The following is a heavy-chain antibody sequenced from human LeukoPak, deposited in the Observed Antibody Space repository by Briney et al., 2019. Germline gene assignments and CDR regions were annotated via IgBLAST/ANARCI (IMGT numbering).Heavy chain of an antibody. Sequence: SETLSLTCTVSGDSVISGDYRWTWIRQPPGKGLEWIGYIYHSGSTNYNPSLKSRVTISVDTSKNQFSLKLSSVTAADTAVYYCARPDALAYCGGDCYSDAFDIWGQGTMVTVS. D-gene: IGHD2-21*02. V-gene: IGHV4-61*08. CDR2: IYHSGST. J-gene: IGHJ3*02. CDR3: ARPDALAYCGGDCYSDAFDI. CDR1: GDSVISGDYR.